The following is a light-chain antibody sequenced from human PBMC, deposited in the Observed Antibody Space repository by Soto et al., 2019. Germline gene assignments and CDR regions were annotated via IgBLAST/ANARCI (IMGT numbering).Light chain of an antibody. CDR3: QQTYSVPYT. CDR2: GAS. J-gene: IGKJ2*01. V-gene: IGKV1-39*01. CDR1: QVIISY. Sequence: DIQMTQSPSSLSASVGDRVTITCRASQVIISYLSWYQHRPGKAPNLLIIGASTLRSGVPSRFSASGSGTDFALSISSLEPEDFASYYCQQTYSVPYTFGQGTKLEI.